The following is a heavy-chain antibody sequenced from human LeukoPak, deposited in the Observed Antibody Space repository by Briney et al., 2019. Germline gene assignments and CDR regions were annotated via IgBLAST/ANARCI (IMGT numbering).Heavy chain of an antibody. CDR2: ISWNSGSI. CDR1: GFTFDDYA. Sequence: PGRSLRLSCAASGFTFDDYAMHWVRQAPGKGLEWVSGISWNSGSIGYADSVKGRFAISRDNAKNSLYLQMNSLRAEDMALYYCAKEGSDAFDIWGQGTMVTVSS. CDR3: AKEGSDAFDI. J-gene: IGHJ3*02. V-gene: IGHV3-9*03.